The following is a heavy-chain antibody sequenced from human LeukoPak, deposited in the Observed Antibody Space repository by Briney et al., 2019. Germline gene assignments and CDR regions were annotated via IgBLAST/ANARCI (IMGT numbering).Heavy chain of an antibody. V-gene: IGHV3-20*01. J-gene: IGHJ4*02. D-gene: IGHD5-18*01. CDR2: INWNGGST. CDR3: ARDRSYGSFDF. Sequence: GGSLRLSCAASGFTFDDHGMNWVRHAPGEGLEWVSGINWNGGSTFYADSVKGRFTISRDNAKNALYLQMNSLTVEDTALYHCARDRSYGSFDFWGQGTLVTVSS. CDR1: GFTFDDHG.